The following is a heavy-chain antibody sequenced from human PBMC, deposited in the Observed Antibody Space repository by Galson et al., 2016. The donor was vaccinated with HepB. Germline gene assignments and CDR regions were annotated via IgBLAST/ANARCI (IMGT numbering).Heavy chain of an antibody. CDR2: IYNSGST. CDR1: GDSIGRYY. V-gene: IGHV4-59*01. Sequence: ETLSLTCSVSGDSIGRYYWSWIRQPPGKGLEWIGYIYNSGSTDYNPSLKNRVTISVDTSENQFSLRLTSVTAADTAIYYCARDIILATYPRAFDTWGHGTVVTVSS. CDR3: ARDIILATYPRAFDT. J-gene: IGHJ3*02. D-gene: IGHD2-2*01.